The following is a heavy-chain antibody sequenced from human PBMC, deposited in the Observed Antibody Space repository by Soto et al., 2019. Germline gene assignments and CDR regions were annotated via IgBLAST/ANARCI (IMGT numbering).Heavy chain of an antibody. CDR1: GYTFSSYA. CDR2: ISSNGGST. J-gene: IGHJ4*02. V-gene: IGHV3-64D*06. Sequence: GGSLRLSCSASGYTFSSYAMHWVRQAPGKGLEYVSAISSNGGSTYYADSVKGRFTISRDNSKNTLYLQMSSLRAEDTAVYYCVKALRYFDWLPDFDYWGQGTLVTVSS. D-gene: IGHD3-9*01. CDR3: VKALRYFDWLPDFDY.